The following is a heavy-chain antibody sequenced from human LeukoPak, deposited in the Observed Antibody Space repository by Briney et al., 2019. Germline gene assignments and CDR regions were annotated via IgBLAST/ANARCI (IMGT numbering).Heavy chain of an antibody. J-gene: IGHJ4*02. CDR3: ARDPTATRNYYFDY. CDR1: GFPFSSYW. V-gene: IGHV3-7*03. CDR2: IKQDGSEK. D-gene: IGHD2-21*02. Sequence: GGSLRLPCAASGFPFSSYWVSGVRQAPGKGLEWVANIKQDGSEKYYVDSVKGRFTISRDNAKNSLYLQMNSLRAEDTALYYCARDPTATRNYYFDYWGQGTLVTVSS.